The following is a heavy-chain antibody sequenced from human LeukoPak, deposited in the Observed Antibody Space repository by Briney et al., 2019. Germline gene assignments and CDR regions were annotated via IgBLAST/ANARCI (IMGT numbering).Heavy chain of an antibody. J-gene: IGHJ1*01. CDR3: ARLTQTLGEYFQH. V-gene: IGHV1-8*01. Sequence: ASVKVSCKASGYTFTSYDINWVRQATGQGLEWMGWMNPNSGNTGYAQKFQGRVTITADESTSTAYMELSSLRSEDTAVYYCARLTQTLGEYFQHWGQGTLVTVSS. CDR1: GYTFTSYD. CDR2: MNPNSGNT.